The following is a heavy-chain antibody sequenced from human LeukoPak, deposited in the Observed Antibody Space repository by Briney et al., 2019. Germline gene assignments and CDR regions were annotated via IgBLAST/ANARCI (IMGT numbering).Heavy chain of an antibody. CDR3: ARDANHFDY. V-gene: IGHV3-30*04. CDR2: ISFDGGNK. Sequence: GSLSLSCAASGLTFITYTMYWVRQAPGKGLEGVAVISFDGGNKYYADSVKGRFTISRDNSENTLCLQMNSLTAEDTAVYYCARDANHFDYWGQGTLVTVSS. J-gene: IGHJ4*02. CDR1: GLTFITYT.